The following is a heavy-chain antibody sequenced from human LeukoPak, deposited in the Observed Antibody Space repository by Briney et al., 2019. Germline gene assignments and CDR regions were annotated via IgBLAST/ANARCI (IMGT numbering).Heavy chain of an antibody. J-gene: IGHJ4*02. Sequence: SETLSLTCTVSGSSISSYYWSWIRQPPGKGLEWIGYIYYSGSTSYNPSRKSRVTISVDTSKNQFSLKLSSVTAADTAVYHCARDQSGGYYFDYWGQGTLVTVSS. CDR1: GSSISSYY. CDR2: IYYSGST. V-gene: IGHV4-59*01. D-gene: IGHD3-10*01. CDR3: ARDQSGGYYFDY.